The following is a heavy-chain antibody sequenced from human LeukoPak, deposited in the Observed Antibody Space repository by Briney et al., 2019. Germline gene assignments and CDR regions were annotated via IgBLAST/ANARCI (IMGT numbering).Heavy chain of an antibody. CDR1: GGSFSTYY. V-gene: IGHV4-59*01. CDR2: IYYSGST. J-gene: IGHJ4*02. Sequence: PSRTLSLTCTVSGGSFSTYYWSWIRQPPGRGLGWMGYIYYSGSTDYNPSLKSRVTMSLDTSKNQFSLNLSSVTAADTAVYYCARAVVTFGGAVAKGFDCWGQGTLVTVSS. D-gene: IGHD3-16*01. CDR3: ARAVVTFGGAVAKGFDC.